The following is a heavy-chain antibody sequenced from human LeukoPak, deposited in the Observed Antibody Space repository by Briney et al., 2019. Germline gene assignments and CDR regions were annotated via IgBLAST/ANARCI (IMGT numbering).Heavy chain of an antibody. J-gene: IGHJ4*02. CDR1: GYTFTSYG. CDR2: ISAYNGNT. D-gene: IGHD2-2*01. Sequence: GASVKVSCKASGYTFTSYGISWVRQAPGQGLEWMGWISAYNGNTNYAQKLQGRVTMTTDTSTSTAYMELRSLRSEDTAVYYCARVGYCSSTSCFNVKGYFDYWGQGTLVTVSS. CDR3: ARVGYCSSTSCFNVKGYFDY. V-gene: IGHV1-18*01.